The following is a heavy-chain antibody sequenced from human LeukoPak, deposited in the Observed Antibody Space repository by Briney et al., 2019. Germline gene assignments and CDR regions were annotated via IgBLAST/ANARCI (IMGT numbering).Heavy chain of an antibody. CDR3: ARAGTTVTDFDY. CDR2: INAGNGNT. Sequence: ASVKVSCKASGYTFTSYAMHWVRQAPGHRLEWMGWINAGNGNTKYSQKFQGRVTITRDTSASTAHMELSSLRSEDTAVYYCARAGTTVTDFDYGGQGTLVTVSS. CDR1: GYTFTSYA. D-gene: IGHD4-17*01. V-gene: IGHV1-3*01. J-gene: IGHJ4*02.